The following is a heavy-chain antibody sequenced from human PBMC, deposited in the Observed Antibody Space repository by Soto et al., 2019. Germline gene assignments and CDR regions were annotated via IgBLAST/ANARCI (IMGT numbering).Heavy chain of an antibody. CDR2: ISYDGSNK. J-gene: IGHJ6*02. CDR3: AKGSVARQLGKYYYYYYGMDV. CDR1: GFTFSSYG. V-gene: IGHV3-30*18. Sequence: GGSLRLSCAASGFTFSSYGMHWVRQAPGKGLEWVAVISYDGSNKYYADSVKGRFTISRDNSKSTLYLQMNSLRAEDTAVYYCAKGSVARQLGKYYYYYYGMDVWGQGTTVTVSS. D-gene: IGHD5-18*01.